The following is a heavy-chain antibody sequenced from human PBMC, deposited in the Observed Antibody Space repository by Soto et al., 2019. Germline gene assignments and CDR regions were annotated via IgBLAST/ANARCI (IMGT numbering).Heavy chain of an antibody. J-gene: IGHJ2*01. Sequence: SETLSLTCAVSGYSISSGYYWGWIRQPPGKGLEWIGSIYHSGSTYYNPSLKSRVTISVDTSKNQFSLKLSSVTAADTAVYCCARVVYYYDSSGYYYSWYFDLWGRGTLVTVSS. CDR1: GYSISSGYY. D-gene: IGHD3-22*01. V-gene: IGHV4-38-2*01. CDR3: ARVVYYYDSSGYYYSWYFDL. CDR2: IYHSGST.